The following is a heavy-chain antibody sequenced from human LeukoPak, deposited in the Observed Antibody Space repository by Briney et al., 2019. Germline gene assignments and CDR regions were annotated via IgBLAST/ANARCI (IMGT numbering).Heavy chain of an antibody. V-gene: IGHV4-34*01. CDR2: INHSGST. CDR3: AVDYGSGSYY. CDR1: GGSFSGYY. Sequence: SETLSLTCAVYGGSFSGYYWSWIRQPPGKGLEWIGEINHSGSTNYNPSLKSRVTISVDTPKNQFSLKLSSVTAADTAVYYCAVDYGSGSYYWGQGTLVTVSS. D-gene: IGHD3-10*01. J-gene: IGHJ4*02.